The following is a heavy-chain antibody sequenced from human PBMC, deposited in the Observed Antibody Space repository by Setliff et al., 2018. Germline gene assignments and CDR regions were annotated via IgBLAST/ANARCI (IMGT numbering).Heavy chain of an antibody. CDR3: AQRDYDILTDP. CDR2: IGYDGSEK. V-gene: IGHV3-30*02. D-gene: IGHD3-9*01. J-gene: IGHJ5*02. CDR1: GFSFSRQW. Sequence: GGSLRLSCVVSGFSFSRQWHSWVRQAPGKGLEWVAFIGYDGSEKYYGDSVKGRFTISRDNSKKTLYLQMNSLRLEDTAVYYCAQRDYDILTDPWGQGTLVTVSS.